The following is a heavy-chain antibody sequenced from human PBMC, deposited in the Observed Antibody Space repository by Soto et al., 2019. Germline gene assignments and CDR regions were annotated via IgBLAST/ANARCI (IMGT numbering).Heavy chain of an antibody. J-gene: IGHJ6*04. D-gene: IGHD2-15*01. CDR3: ARDRCSGGSCRTFVDV. Sequence: GSLRLSCAASGFTFSNYVLSWVRQAPGKGLEWVSVIYSGGSTYYADSVKGRFTISRDNSKNTLYLQMNSLRAEDTAVYYCARDRCSGGSCRTFVDVWGKGTTVTAPQ. CDR1: GFTFSNYV. CDR2: IYSGGST. V-gene: IGHV3-66*01.